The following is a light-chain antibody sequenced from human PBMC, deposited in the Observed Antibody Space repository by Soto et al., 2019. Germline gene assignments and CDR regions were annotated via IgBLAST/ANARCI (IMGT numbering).Light chain of an antibody. Sequence: IVMTQSPYSLSLSLGDSATLNCKSNKTLLDSSNNKDYLTWYQQKPGQPPKLIIYWASTREFGVPDRFSGSGSGTDFTLTISSLQAEDVAVYYCQQYYSIPRTFGHGTKVDIK. CDR2: WAS. J-gene: IGKJ1*01. V-gene: IGKV4-1*01. CDR3: QQYYSIPRT. CDR1: KTLLDSSNNKDY.